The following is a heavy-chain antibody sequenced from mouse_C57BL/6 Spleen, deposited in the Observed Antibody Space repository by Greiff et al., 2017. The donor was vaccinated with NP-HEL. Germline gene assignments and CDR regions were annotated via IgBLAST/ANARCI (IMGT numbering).Heavy chain of an antibody. V-gene: IGHV1-18*01. CDR2: INPNNGGT. Sequence: EVKLQQSGPELVKPGASVKIPCKASGYTFTDYNMDWVKQSHGKSLEWIGDINPNNGGTIYNQKFKGKATLTVDKSSSTAYMELRSLTSEDTAVYYCARGDSYYYGSSYLDYWGQGTTLTVSS. D-gene: IGHD1-1*01. CDR1: GYTFTDYN. CDR3: ARGDSYYYGSSYLDY. J-gene: IGHJ2*01.